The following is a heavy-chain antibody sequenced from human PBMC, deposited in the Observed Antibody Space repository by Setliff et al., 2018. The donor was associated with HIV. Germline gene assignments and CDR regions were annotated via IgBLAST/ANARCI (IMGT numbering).Heavy chain of an antibody. CDR1: GYDFVTYG. CDR3: ARDYSPTFYYYDSSGTFDY. Sequence: GASVKVSCKTSGYDFVTYGVTWVRQAPGQGLEWLGWISSYTGNTDYPQRLQGRLIMTTDTSTGTAYMELRRLSSDDTAVYYCARDYSPTFYYYDSSGTFDYWGQGTLVTVSS. V-gene: IGHV1-18*01. CDR2: ISSYTGNT. D-gene: IGHD3-22*01. J-gene: IGHJ4*02.